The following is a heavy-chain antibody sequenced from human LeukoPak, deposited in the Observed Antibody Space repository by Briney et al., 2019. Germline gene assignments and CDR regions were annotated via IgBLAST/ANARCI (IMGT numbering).Heavy chain of an antibody. J-gene: IGHJ4*02. CDR3: ARQFRLGDIVVVPAAMGDHFDY. D-gene: IGHD2-2*01. CDR2: ISYDGSNK. Sequence: GGSLRLSCAASGFRISDYGMHWVRQAPGKGLEWVAVISYDGSNKYYADSVKGRFTISRDNSKNTLYLQMNSLRAEDTAVYYCARQFRLGDIVVVPAAMGDHFDYRGQGTLVTVSS. CDR1: GFRISDYG. V-gene: IGHV3-30*03.